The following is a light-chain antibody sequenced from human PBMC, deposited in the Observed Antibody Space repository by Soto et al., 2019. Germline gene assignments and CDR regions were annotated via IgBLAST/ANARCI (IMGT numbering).Light chain of an antibody. V-gene: IGKV3-20*01. CDR2: GAS. J-gene: IGKJ1*01. CDR3: QQYGSSPTWT. CDR1: HSMSNSN. Sequence: IVLTQSPGTLSLSPGDRATLSCRASHSMSNSNLAWYQHKPGQAPRLLIYGASNRATGIPDRFSGSGSGTDFTLTISSLEFGDSAVYYCQQYGSSPTWTFGQGTKVDIK.